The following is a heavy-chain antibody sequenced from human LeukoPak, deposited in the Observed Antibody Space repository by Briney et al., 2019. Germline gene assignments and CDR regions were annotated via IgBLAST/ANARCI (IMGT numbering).Heavy chain of an antibody. J-gene: IGHJ4*02. Sequence: GASVKVSCKASGGTFSSYAISWVRQAPGQGLEWMGGIIPIFGTANYAQKFQGRVTITTDESTSTAYMELSSLRSEDTAVYYCGFNGFIDSSGYYHPRGFDYWGQGTLVTVSS. CDR3: GFNGFIDSSGYYHPRGFDY. D-gene: IGHD3-22*01. CDR1: GGTFSSYA. CDR2: IIPIFGTA. V-gene: IGHV1-69*05.